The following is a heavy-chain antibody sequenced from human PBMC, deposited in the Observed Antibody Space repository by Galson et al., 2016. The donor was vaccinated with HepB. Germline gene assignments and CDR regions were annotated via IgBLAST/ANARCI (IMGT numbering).Heavy chain of an antibody. CDR1: GGSISSHY. J-gene: IGHJ5*02. V-gene: IGHV4-59*11. D-gene: IGHD6-19*01. CDR3: ALDWGGAVAVP. CDR2: IYYSGNT. Sequence: SETLSLTCTVSGGSISSHYWSWIRQPPGKGLEWIGYIYYSGNTYYNPSLQSRVTISVDTSRKQYSLRLSSVTEADTAVYFCALDWGGAVAVPWGQGTLVTVSS.